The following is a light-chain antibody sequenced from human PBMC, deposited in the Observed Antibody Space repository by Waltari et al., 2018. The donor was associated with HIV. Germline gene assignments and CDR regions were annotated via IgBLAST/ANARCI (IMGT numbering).Light chain of an antibody. CDR1: QSLRNNF. Sequence: EIVLTQSPGTLSLTPGERATISCRASQSLRNNFLAWYQQKVGQAPRLLIHGASRRATGIPNRFSGSGSGTDFTLTVTRLEPEDFAVYYCQQYDTSMSTFGQGSKLEMK. J-gene: IGKJ2*01. CDR3: QQYDTSMST. CDR2: GAS. V-gene: IGKV3-20*01.